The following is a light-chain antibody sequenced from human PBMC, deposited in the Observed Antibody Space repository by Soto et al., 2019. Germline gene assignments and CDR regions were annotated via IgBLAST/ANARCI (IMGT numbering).Light chain of an antibody. CDR3: AAWDDSLNGPV. CDR2: SNS. CDR1: SSTVGGNP. J-gene: IGLJ2*01. Sequence: QSALTQPPSASGTPGQRVTISCSGSSSTVGGNPVYWYQQLPGTAPKLLIYSNSRRPSGVPDRFSGSNSGTSASLAISGLQSEDEADYFCAAWDDSLNGPVFGGGTKLTVL. V-gene: IGLV1-44*01.